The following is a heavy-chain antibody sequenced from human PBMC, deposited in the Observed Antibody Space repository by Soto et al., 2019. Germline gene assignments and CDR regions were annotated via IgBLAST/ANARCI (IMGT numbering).Heavy chain of an antibody. D-gene: IGHD6-19*01. CDR2: ISGSSANT. Sequence: EAQLLESGGGLVQPGGSLRLSCAGSGFTFSNSAMSWVRQAPGKGLEWVSAISGSSANTYYAGSVRGRFTISRDNSKNSLYLQMNGLRGEDTAVYYCAKALSGWYTFDIWGQGTVVTVSS. CDR1: GFTFSNSA. V-gene: IGHV3-23*01. J-gene: IGHJ3*02. CDR3: AKALSGWYTFDI.